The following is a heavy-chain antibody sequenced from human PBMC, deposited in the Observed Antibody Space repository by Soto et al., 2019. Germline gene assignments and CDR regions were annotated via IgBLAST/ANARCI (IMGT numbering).Heavy chain of an antibody. Sequence: LRLSCAASEFTFSSYAMSWVRQAPGKGLEWVSAISGSGGSTYYADSVKGRFTISRDNSKNTLYLQMNSLRAEDTAVYYCANPYCSSTSCQGAFDIWGQGTMVTVSS. V-gene: IGHV3-23*01. CDR1: EFTFSSYA. D-gene: IGHD2-2*01. CDR3: ANPYCSSTSCQGAFDI. CDR2: ISGSGGST. J-gene: IGHJ3*02.